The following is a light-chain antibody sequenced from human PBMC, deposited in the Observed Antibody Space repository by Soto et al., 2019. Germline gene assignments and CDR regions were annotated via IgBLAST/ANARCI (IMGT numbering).Light chain of an antibody. CDR2: WAS. J-gene: IGKJ1*01. CDR1: QSVLYSSKNKNY. V-gene: IGKV4-1*01. CDR3: QQYYSSPQT. Sequence: DIVMTQSPDSLAVSLGERATINCKSSQSVLYSSKNKNYLAWYQQKPGQPPQLLTYWASTRESGVPDRFSGSGSGTDFTLTISSLPAEDVAVYYCQQYYSSPQTFGQGTKVEIK.